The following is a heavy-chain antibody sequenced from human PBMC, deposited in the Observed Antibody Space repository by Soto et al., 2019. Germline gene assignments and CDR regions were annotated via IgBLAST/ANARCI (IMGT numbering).Heavy chain of an antibody. D-gene: IGHD2-2*02. CDR2: IYWNDDK. Sequence: QITLKESGPTLVKPTQTLTLTCTFSGFSLSTSEVGVGWIRQPPGKALEWLALIYWNDDKRYSPSLKSRLTITNDTPKNHVVHTMTHMDPVDTATYSWAHTIPDQSLSYYFDYLGQGTLVTVSS. V-gene: IGHV2-5*01. CDR3: AHTIPDQSLSYYFDY. CDR1: GFSLSTSEVG. J-gene: IGHJ4*02.